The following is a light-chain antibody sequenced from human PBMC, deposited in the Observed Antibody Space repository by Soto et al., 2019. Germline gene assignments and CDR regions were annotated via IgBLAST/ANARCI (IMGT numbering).Light chain of an antibody. J-gene: IGKJ1*01. CDR3: QQYGSSPWT. CDR2: GAS. CDR1: QTIRSNY. V-gene: IGKV3-20*01. Sequence: ETVLTQSPGTLSLSPGERATLSCRASQTIRSNYVAWYRQTPGQAPRLLIYGASNMAPGIADRFSGSGSGTHFTLIISRLEPEAFALYYWQQYGSSPWTFGQGTKVEIK.